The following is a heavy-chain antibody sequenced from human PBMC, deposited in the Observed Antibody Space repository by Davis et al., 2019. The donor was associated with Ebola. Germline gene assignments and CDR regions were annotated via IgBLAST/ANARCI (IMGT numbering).Heavy chain of an antibody. Sequence: PGGSLRLSCAASGFTFTDYYMAWVRQAPGKGPEWVACINSGGDTISYSDSVKGRFTISRDNAKNSLFLQMNSLRGEDTAVYYCARDVVRWLRQDHFDYWGQGTLVTVSS. CDR1: GFTFTDYY. J-gene: IGHJ4*02. V-gene: IGHV3-11*01. D-gene: IGHD5-24*01. CDR3: ARDVVRWLRQDHFDY. CDR2: INSGGDTI.